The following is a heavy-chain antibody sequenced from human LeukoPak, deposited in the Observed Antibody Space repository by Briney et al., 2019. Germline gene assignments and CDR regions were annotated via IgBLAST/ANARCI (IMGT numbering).Heavy chain of an antibody. J-gene: IGHJ4*02. V-gene: IGHV3-23*01. CDR1: GFTFSSYG. CDR2: ISGSGGST. CDR3: AKDHDYYGSGSLPLDY. D-gene: IGHD3-10*01. Sequence: PGGTLRLSCAASGFTFSSYGMSWVRQAPGKGLEWVSAISGSGGSTYYADSVKGRFTISRDNSKNTLYLQMNSLRAEDTAVYYCAKDHDYYGSGSLPLDYWGQGTLVTVSS.